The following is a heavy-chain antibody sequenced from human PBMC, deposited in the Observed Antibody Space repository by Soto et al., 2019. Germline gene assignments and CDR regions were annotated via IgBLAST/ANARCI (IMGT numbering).Heavy chain of an antibody. J-gene: IGHJ1*01. V-gene: IGHV1-69*12. CDR2: IIPIFGTA. Sequence: QVQLVQSGAEVKKPGSSVKVSCKASGGTFSSYAISWVRQAPGQGLEWMGGIIPIFGTANYAQKFQGRVTITADESTSTAYMELSSLRSEDTAVYYCATAYYYDSSGPVEYFPHWGQGTLVTVSS. CDR3: ATAYYYDSSGPVEYFPH. D-gene: IGHD3-22*01. CDR1: GGTFSSYA.